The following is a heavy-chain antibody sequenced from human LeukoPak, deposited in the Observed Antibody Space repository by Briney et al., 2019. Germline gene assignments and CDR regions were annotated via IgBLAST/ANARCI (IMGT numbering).Heavy chain of an antibody. V-gene: IGHV3-23*01. Sequence: PGGSLRLSCAASGFTFSHIAMSWGRQAPGKGLHWVSTISGSGNKTYDADSVKGRFPISRDNSKHTLYLQMTSLRPEDTAVYYCAKLKRVGIAPFDDWGQGTLVTVSS. CDR3: AKLKRVGIAPFDD. CDR1: GFTFSHIA. D-gene: IGHD3-10*01. J-gene: IGHJ4*02. CDR2: ISGSGNKT.